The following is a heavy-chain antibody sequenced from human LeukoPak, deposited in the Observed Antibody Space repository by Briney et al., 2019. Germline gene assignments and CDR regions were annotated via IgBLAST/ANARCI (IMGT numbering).Heavy chain of an antibody. Sequence: GGSLRLSCAASGFTFSSYAMHWVRQAPGKGLEWVAVISYDGSNKYYADSVKGRFTISRDNSKNTLYLQMNSLRAEDTAVYYCARGGDYCDYWGQGTLVTVSS. J-gene: IGHJ4*02. D-gene: IGHD4-17*01. CDR3: ARGGDYCDY. CDR2: ISYDGSNK. V-gene: IGHV3-30-3*01. CDR1: GFTFSSYA.